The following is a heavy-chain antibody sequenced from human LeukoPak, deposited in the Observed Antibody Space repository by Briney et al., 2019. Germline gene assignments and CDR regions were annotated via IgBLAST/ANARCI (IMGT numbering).Heavy chain of an antibody. V-gene: IGHV4-38-2*02. Sequence: SETLSLTCSVSGYSISSGYYWGWIRQPPGKGLEWIGSIYHSGSTYYNPSLKSRVTISVDTSKNQLSLKLTSVTAADTAVYYCASDEEFSWFFNWGQGTLVTVSS. J-gene: IGHJ4*02. CDR3: ASDEEFSWFFN. CDR1: GYSISSGYY. D-gene: IGHD3-10*01. CDR2: IYHSGST.